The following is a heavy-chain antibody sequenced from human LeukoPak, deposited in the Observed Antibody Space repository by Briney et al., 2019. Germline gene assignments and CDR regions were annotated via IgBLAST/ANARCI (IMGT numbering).Heavy chain of an antibody. V-gene: IGHV3-30-3*01. CDR2: ISNDGSNN. CDR1: RFTFSNYA. Sequence: GGSLRLSCAASRFTFSNYAMHWDRQAPGKGLEWVAVISNDGSNNYYTDSVKGRFTISRDNSKSTLYLQMNSLRAEDTAVYYCGRVAPGGRHIDYWGQGTLVTVS. CDR3: GRVAPGGRHIDY. D-gene: IGHD6-13*01. J-gene: IGHJ4*02.